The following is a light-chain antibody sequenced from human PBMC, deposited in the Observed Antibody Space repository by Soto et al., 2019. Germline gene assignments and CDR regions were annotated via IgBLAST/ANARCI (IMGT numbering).Light chain of an antibody. CDR2: ATR. CDR1: SSDVGNYNL. CDR3: CSYAGSITFT. J-gene: IGLJ2*01. Sequence: QSALTQPASVSGSPGQSITISCTGTSSDVGNYNLVSWYQQHPGKAPKLIIYATRKRPSGVSNRYSGSKSGNTASLTISGLQAEDDANYHCCSYAGSITFTFGGGTKLTVL. V-gene: IGLV2-23*02.